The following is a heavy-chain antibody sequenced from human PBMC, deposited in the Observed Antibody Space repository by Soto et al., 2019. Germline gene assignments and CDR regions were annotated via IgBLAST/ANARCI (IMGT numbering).Heavy chain of an antibody. CDR1: GYSFTSYG. D-gene: IGHD3-3*01. V-gene: IGHV1-18*04. Sequence: QIQLVQSGAEVKKPGASVKVSCKASGYSFTSYGIPWGRQAPGQGPGWLGWITAENGNTNYAQKFQGRSTMTTYTSTNTAFMELRGLSSDATAVHYCARVGLECLPTAGFEYCGQGSLVTVSS. J-gene: IGHJ4*02. CDR2: ITAENGNT. CDR3: ARVGLECLPTAGFEY.